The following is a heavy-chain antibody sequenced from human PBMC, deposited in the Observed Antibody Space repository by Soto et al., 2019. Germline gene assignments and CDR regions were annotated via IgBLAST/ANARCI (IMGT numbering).Heavy chain of an antibody. CDR1: GGSFSGYY. D-gene: IGHD3-3*01. CDR3: AIGVSNYDFWSGYSHYYYYMDV. J-gene: IGHJ6*03. CDR2: INHSGST. Sequence: PSETLSLTCAVYGGSFSGYYWSWIRQPPGKGLEWIGEINHSGSTNYNPSLKSRVTISVDTSKSQFSLNLSSVTAADTAIYYCAIGVSNYDFWSGYSHYYYYMDVWGKGTTVTVSS. V-gene: IGHV4-34*01.